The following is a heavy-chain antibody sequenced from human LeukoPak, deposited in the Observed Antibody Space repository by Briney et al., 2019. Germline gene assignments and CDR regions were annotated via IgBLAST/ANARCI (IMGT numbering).Heavy chain of an antibody. Sequence: ASVKVSCKVSGYTLTELSMHWVRQAPGKGLEWMGGFDPEDGETIYAQKFQGRVTMTEDTSTDTAYMELSSLRSEDTAVYYCATLLWLRRRWYYDSSGYYVDYWGQGTLVTVSS. CDR1: GYTLTELS. CDR2: FDPEDGET. V-gene: IGHV1-24*01. CDR3: ATLLWLRRRWYYDSSGYYVDY. J-gene: IGHJ4*02. D-gene: IGHD3-22*01.